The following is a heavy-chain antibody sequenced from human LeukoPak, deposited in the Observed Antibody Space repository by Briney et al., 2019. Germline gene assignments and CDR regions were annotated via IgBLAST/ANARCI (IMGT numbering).Heavy chain of an antibody. J-gene: IGHJ5*02. D-gene: IGHD6-13*01. Sequence: SETLSLTCTVSGGSISIYYWSWPRHPPGKGLEWIGYIYYSGSTNNNPSLKSRVTISVDTSKKQFSLKLRCVTAADTAVYYCAMAPFEAADSCWFDPWGQGTLVTVSS. V-gene: IGHV4-59*01. CDR1: GGSISIYY. CDR3: AMAPFEAADSCWFDP. CDR2: IYYSGST.